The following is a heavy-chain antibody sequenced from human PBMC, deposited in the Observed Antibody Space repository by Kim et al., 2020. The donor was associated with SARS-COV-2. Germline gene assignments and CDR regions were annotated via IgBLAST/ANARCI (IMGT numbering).Heavy chain of an antibody. CDR3: AKDGSFYGDYIDT. Sequence: YDADAVKGRFTGSRDNSKNTFFLQMNSLRVDDTAEYYCAKDGSFYGDYIDTWGQGTLVTVSS. D-gene: IGHD4-17*01. J-gene: IGHJ4*02. V-gene: IGHV3-23*01.